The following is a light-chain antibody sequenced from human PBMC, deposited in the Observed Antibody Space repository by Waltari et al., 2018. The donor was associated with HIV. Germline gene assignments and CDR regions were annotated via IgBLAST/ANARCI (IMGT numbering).Light chain of an antibody. Sequence: ILSQPHSVSEPPGKTVIISCTGSSGSVASNYVQSYQLPPGNAPRTVIYEDDTIPSGVPDRFSGSIDGSSNSASLIISGLKPEDEGDYYCQSYDNSNWVFGGGTKLTV. J-gene: IGLJ3*02. V-gene: IGLV6-57*02. CDR1: SGSVASNY. CDR2: EDD. CDR3: QSYDNSNWV.